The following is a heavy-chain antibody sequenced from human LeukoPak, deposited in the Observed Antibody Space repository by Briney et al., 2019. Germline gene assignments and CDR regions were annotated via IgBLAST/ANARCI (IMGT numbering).Heavy chain of an antibody. V-gene: IGHV3-33*01. CDR2: IWYDGSNK. CDR3: ARDLHGSWYPNWFDP. CDR1: GFTFSSYG. Sequence: PGRSLRLSCAASGFTFSSYGMHWVRQAPGKGLEWVAVIWYDGSNKYYADSVKGRFTISRDNSKNTLHLQMNSLRAEDTAVYYCARDLHGSWYPNWFDPWGQGTLVTVSS. J-gene: IGHJ5*02. D-gene: IGHD6-13*01.